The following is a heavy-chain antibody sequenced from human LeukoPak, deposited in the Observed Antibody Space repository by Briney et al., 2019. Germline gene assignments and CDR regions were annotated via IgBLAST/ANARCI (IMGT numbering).Heavy chain of an antibody. CDR3: KTAAYYDCWRGYENPRAFDI. CDR1: GFNLSNVW. J-gene: IGHJ3*02. Sequence: GGSLRLSCAGSGFNLSNVWISWVRQAPGKGLEWAGRIKSKTDGGTTDYAAPVKGRFTISRDDSKNTLYLQMNSLNTEDTAVYYCKTAAYYDCWRGYENPRAFDIWGQGTMVTVSS. CDR2: IKSKTDGGTT. V-gene: IGHV3-15*01. D-gene: IGHD3-3*01.